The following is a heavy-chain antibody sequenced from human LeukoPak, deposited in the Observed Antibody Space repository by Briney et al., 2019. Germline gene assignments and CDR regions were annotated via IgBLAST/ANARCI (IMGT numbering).Heavy chain of an antibody. CDR3: ARGKVVPAAPYNYHYYGMDV. J-gene: IGHJ6*02. CDR1: GGSISSGSYY. CDR2: IYTSGST. V-gene: IGHV4-61*02. Sequence: SETLSLTCTVSGGSISSGSYYWSWIRQPAGKGLEWIGRIYTSGSTNYNPSLKSRVTISVDTSKNQFSLKLSSVTAADTALYYCARGKVVPAAPYNYHYYGMDVWGQGTTVTVSS. D-gene: IGHD2-2*01.